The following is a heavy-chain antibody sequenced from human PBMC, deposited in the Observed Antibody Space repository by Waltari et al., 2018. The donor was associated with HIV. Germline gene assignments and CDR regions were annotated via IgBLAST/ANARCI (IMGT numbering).Heavy chain of an antibody. V-gene: IGHV3-23*01. Sequence: EMKLLESGGGLRQPGGALRLSCVGSGFNFANFAMSWVRQVPGKGLGCLSVFSCVCDDTSYPNSLKCRFSISSVNSKNTLYLQVTSLRADDTAVYYCAKDRLARGVVYYGMDVWGQVTTVTVSS. CDR1: GFNFANFA. D-gene: IGHD3-10*01. J-gene: IGHJ6*02. CDR3: AKDRLARGVVYYGMDV. CDR2: FSCVCDDT.